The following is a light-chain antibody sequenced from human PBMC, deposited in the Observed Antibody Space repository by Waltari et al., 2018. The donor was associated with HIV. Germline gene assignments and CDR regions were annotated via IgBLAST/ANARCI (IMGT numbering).Light chain of an antibody. CDR1: NPNFGANY. CDR3: ATWDDSLSLWV. V-gene: IGLV1-47*01. CDR2: RNS. J-gene: IGLJ3*02. Sequence: QSVLTQPPSASGTPGQRVTISCSGSNPNFGANYVFSYQQFPGAAPNLLIYRNSQRPSGVPDRFSGSKSGTSASLAISGLRSDDEANYYCATWDDSLSLWVFGGGTKLTVL.